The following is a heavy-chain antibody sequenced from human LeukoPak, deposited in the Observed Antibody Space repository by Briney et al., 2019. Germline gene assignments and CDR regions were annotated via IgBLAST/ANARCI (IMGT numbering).Heavy chain of an antibody. D-gene: IGHD3-22*01. CDR1: GYTFTSYG. V-gene: IGHV1-18*01. CDR2: ISAYNGNT. CDR3: ARPYDSSGYFPPDY. J-gene: IGHJ4*02. Sequence: ASVKVSCKASGYTFTSYGISWVRQAPGQGLEWMRWISAYNGNTNYAQKLQGRVTMTTDTSTSTAYMELRSLRSDDTAVYYCARPYDSSGYFPPDYWGQGTLVTVSS.